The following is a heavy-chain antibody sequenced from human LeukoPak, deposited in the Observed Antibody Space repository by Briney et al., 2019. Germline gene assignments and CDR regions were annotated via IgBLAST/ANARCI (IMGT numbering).Heavy chain of an antibody. CDR3: ARTGSSSHDY. CDR1: GGTFSSYA. CDR2: MNPNSGNT. J-gene: IGHJ4*02. Sequence: ASVKVSCKASGGTFSSYAISWVRQATGQGLEWMGWMNPNSGNTGYAQKFQGGVTITRNTSISTAYMELSSLRSEDTAVYYCARTGSSSHDYWGQGTLVTVSS. D-gene: IGHD6-13*01. V-gene: IGHV1-8*03.